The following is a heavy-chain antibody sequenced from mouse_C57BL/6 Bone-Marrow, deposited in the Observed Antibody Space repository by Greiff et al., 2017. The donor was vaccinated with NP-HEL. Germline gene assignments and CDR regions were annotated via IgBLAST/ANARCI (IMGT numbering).Heavy chain of an antibody. CDR3: ARATCYDYDGAMDY. CDR2: INPNNGGT. D-gene: IGHD2-4*01. CDR1: GYTFTDYY. Sequence: EVQLQQSGPELVKPGASVKISCKASGYTFTDYYMNWVKQSPGKSLEWIGDINPNNGGTSYNQKFKGKATLTVDTSSSTAYMELRSLTSEDSAVYYCARATCYDYDGAMDYWGQGTSVTVSA. V-gene: IGHV1-26*01. J-gene: IGHJ4*01.